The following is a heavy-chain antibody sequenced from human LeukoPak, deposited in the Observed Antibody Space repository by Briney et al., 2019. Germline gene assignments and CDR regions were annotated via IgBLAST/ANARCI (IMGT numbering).Heavy chain of an antibody. V-gene: IGHV4-59*08. Sequence: SENLSLTCTVSGGSISSYYWSWIRQPPGKGLEWIGYIYYSGSTYHNPSLKSRVTISVDTTKNQFSLKLSSVTAADTAVYYCARHHDRSDYALDYWGQGTLVTVSS. J-gene: IGHJ4*02. CDR3: ARHHDRSDYALDY. CDR2: IYYSGST. D-gene: IGHD3-22*01. CDR1: GGSISSYY.